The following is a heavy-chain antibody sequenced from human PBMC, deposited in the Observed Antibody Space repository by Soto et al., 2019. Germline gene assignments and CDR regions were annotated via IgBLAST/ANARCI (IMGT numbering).Heavy chain of an antibody. CDR1: GGSISSGGYS. CDR3: ARAHYYYGMDV. V-gene: IGHV4-30-2*01. J-gene: IGHJ6*01. CDR2: IYQSGSS. Sequence: PSETLSLTCGVSGGSISSGGYSWNWIRQPPGKGLEWIGYIYQSGSSYYNPSLKSRVTISIDRSKNQFSLKLSSVTAADTATYYCARAHYYYGMDVWGQGTTVTVSS.